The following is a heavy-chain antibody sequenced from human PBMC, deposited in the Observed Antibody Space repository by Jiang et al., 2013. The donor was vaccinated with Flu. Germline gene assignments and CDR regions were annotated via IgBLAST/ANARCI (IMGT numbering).Heavy chain of an antibody. D-gene: IGHD2-15*01. V-gene: IGHV3-72*01. CDR2: TKNKVSSYTT. J-gene: IGHJ4*02. CDR3: VRVSYCSGGSCHDY. Sequence: VRQAPGKGLEWVGRTKNKVSSYTTEYAASVKGRFTISRDDSKNSLYLQMNSLKTEDTAVYYCVRVSYCSGGSCHDYWGQGTQVTVSS.